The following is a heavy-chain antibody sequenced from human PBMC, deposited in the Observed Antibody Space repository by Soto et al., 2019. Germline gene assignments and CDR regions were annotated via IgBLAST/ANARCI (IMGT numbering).Heavy chain of an antibody. CDR1: GGSVTSGNYY. D-gene: IGHD2-2*02. CDR3: ARVLASIPNWFDP. V-gene: IGHV4-30-4*01. Sequence: SETLSLTCTVSGGSVTSGNYYWGWIRQPPGKGLEWIGYIYYSGGTYYNPSLKSRVTISVDSSKNQFSLKLSSVTTADTALYYCARVLASIPNWFDPWGQGTLVTVSS. J-gene: IGHJ5*02. CDR2: IYYSGGT.